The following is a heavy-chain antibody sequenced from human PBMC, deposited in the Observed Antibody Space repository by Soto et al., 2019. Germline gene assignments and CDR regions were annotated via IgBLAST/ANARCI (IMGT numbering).Heavy chain of an antibody. CDR2: ISSSSSYI. D-gene: IGHD2-15*01. V-gene: IGHV3-21*01. Sequence: GGSLRLSCAASGFTFSSYSMNWVRQAPGKGLEWVSSISSSSSYIYYADSVKGRFTISRDNAKNSLYLQMNSLRAEDTAVYYCARVGYCSGGSCYSVPRTYYMDVWGKGTTVTVSS. J-gene: IGHJ6*03. CDR1: GFTFSSYS. CDR3: ARVGYCSGGSCYSVPRTYYMDV.